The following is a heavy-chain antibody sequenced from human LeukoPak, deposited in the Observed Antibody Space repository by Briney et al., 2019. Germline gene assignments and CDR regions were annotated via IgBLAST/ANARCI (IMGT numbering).Heavy chain of an antibody. CDR2: ISSSGAYI. CDR3: AREPRRWLQPYFDY. V-gene: IGHV3-21*01. Sequence: PGGSLRLSCAAPGFTFSRFSMNWVRQAPGKGLEWVSSISSSGAYIYYADSVKGRFTISRDSAKNSLYLQMNSLRAEDTAVYYCAREPRRWLQPYFDYWGQGTLVTVSS. J-gene: IGHJ4*02. D-gene: IGHD5-24*01. CDR1: GFTFSRFS.